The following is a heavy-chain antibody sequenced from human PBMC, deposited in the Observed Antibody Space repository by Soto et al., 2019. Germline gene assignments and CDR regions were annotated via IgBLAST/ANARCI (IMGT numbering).Heavy chain of an antibody. Sequence: PGGSLRLSCAASGFTFSSYAMSWVRQAPGKGLEWVSAISGSGGSTYYADSVKGRFTISRDNSKNTLYLQMNSLRAEDTALYYCAKYGSSSWYHYYYYMDVWGKGTTVTVSS. CDR2: ISGSGGST. D-gene: IGHD6-13*01. CDR3: AKYGSSSWYHYYYYMDV. J-gene: IGHJ6*03. V-gene: IGHV3-23*01. CDR1: GFTFSSYA.